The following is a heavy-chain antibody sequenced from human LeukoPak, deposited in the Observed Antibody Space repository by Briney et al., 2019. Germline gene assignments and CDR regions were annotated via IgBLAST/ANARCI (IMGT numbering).Heavy chain of an antibody. CDR3: AKGQGDSSGPLYYYYYYMDV. CDR2: ISGSGGST. J-gene: IGHJ6*03. V-gene: IGHV3-23*01. Sequence: GGSLRLSCTASGFTFSSYGMSWVRQAPGKGLEWVSAISGSGGSTYYADSVKGRFTISRDNSKNPLYLQMNSLRAEDTAVYYCAKGQGDSSGPLYYYYYYMDVWGKGTTVTISS. CDR1: GFTFSSYG. D-gene: IGHD3-22*01.